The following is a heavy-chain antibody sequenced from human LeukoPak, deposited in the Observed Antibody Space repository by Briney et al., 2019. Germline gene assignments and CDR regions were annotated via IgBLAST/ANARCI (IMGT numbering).Heavy chain of an antibody. D-gene: IGHD6-13*01. J-gene: IGHJ5*02. CDR2: INHSGST. V-gene: IGHV4-34*01. Sequence: GSLRLSCAASGFTFSSYAMSWVRQPPGKGLEWIGEINHSGSTNYNPSLKSRVTISVDTSKNQFSLKLSSVTAADTAVYYCASSGIAAAGSFLPNWFDPWGQGTLVTVSS. CDR3: ASSGIAAAGSFLPNWFDP. CDR1: GFTFSSYA.